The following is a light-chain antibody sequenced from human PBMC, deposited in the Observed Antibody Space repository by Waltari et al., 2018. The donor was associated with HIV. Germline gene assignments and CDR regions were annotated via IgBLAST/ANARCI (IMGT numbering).Light chain of an antibody. V-gene: IGLV2-11*01. CDR1: SIDVGNYHY. CDR3: CSYAGSYV. CDR2: DVS. Sequence: QSPLPQPRSVSGSPGQSVTISSPGTSIDVGNYHYVSWYQQHPGKAPKLMIYDVSKRPSGVPDRFSGSKSGNTASLTISGLQAEDEADYYCCSYAGSYVFGIGTEVTVL. J-gene: IGLJ1*01.